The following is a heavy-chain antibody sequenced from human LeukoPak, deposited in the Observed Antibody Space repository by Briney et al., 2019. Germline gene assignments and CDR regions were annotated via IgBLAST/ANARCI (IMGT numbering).Heavy chain of an antibody. J-gene: IGHJ4*02. Sequence: SETLSLTCTVSGGSISSYYWSWIRQPPGKGLEWIGYIYYSGSTNYNPSLKSRVTISVDTSKNQFSLKLSSVTAADTAVYYCARIVTENYDILTGYYGHPSTFFDYWGQGTLVTVSS. CDR1: GGSISSYY. D-gene: IGHD3-9*01. CDR3: ARIVTENYDILTGYYGHPSTFFDY. CDR2: IYYSGST. V-gene: IGHV4-59*01.